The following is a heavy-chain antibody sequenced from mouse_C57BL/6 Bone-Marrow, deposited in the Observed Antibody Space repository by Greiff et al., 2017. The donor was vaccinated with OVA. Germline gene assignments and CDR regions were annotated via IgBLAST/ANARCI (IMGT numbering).Heavy chain of an antibody. Sequence: VHLVESGAELVRPGASVTLSCKASGYTFTDYEMHWVKQTPVHGLEWIGAIDPETGGTAYNQKFKGKAILTADKSSSTAYMELRSLTSEDSAVYYCTRNGITTVVARYFDVWGTGTTVTVSS. J-gene: IGHJ1*03. CDR1: GYTFTDYE. D-gene: IGHD1-1*01. V-gene: IGHV1-15*01. CDR2: IDPETGGT. CDR3: TRNGITTVVARYFDV.